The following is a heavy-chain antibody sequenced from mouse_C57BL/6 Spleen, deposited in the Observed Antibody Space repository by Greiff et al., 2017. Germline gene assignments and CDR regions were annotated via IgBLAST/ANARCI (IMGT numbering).Heavy chain of an antibody. CDR2: IDPSDSET. D-gene: IGHD2-1*01. Sequence: QVQLQQPGAELVRPGSSVKLSCKASGYTFTSYWMHWVKQRPIQGLEWIGNIDPSDSETHYNQKFKDKASLTVDKSASTAYMQLSSLTSEDSAVYYCDRWGYGNYEGFAYWGQGTLVTVSA. CDR3: DRWGYGNYEGFAY. V-gene: IGHV1-52*01. J-gene: IGHJ3*01. CDR1: GYTFTSYW.